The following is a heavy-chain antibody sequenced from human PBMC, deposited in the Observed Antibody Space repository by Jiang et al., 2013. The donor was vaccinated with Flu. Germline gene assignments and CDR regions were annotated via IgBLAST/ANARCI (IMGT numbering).Heavy chain of an antibody. D-gene: IGHD1-26*01. CDR2: T. V-gene: IGHV1-46*01. CDR3: ARDLQRVGATNDFDY. Sequence: TSYAQKFQGRVTMTRDTSTSTVYMELSSLRSEDTAVYYCARDLQRVGATNDFDYWGQGTPGHRLL. J-gene: IGHJ4*02.